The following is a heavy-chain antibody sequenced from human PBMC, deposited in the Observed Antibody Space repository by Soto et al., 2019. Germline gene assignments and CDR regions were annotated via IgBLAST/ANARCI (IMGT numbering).Heavy chain of an antibody. CDR1: GFTFSSYA. CDR3: ARDNWYSSSLFYCAY. Sequence: EVQLLESGGGLVQPGGSLRLSCAASGFTFSSYAMSWVRQAPGKGLEWVSAISGSGGSTYYAGSVKGRFTISRDAPKNTRYLQVNSLRAEDTAFYYCARDNWYSSSLFYCAYWGQGTLVTVAS. J-gene: IGHJ4*02. D-gene: IGHD6-13*01. CDR2: ISGSGGST. V-gene: IGHV3-23*01.